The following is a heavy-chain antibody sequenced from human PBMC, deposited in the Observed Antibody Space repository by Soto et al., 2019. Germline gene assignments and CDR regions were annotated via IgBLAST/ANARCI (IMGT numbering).Heavy chain of an antibody. J-gene: IGHJ6*03. Sequence: GGSLRLSCAASGFTFSNAWMSWVRQAPGKGLEWVGRIKSKTDGGTTDYAAPVKGRFTISRDDSKNTLYLQMNSLKTEDTAVYYCTTDAYSSSSNNLGVVYMDVWGKGTTVTVSS. D-gene: IGHD6-6*01. CDR3: TTDAYSSSSNNLGVVYMDV. V-gene: IGHV3-15*01. CDR2: IKSKTDGGTT. CDR1: GFTFSNAW.